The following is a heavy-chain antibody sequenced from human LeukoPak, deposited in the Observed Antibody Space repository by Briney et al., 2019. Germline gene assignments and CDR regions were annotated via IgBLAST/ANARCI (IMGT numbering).Heavy chain of an antibody. CDR1: GGSINSYY. Sequence: PSETLSLTCTVSGGSINSYYWSWIRQPPGKGLEYIGYIYYSGSTNYNPSLKSRVTMSVDTSKNQFSLKLSSVTAADTAVYYCARGGSSYYYYYYMDVWGKGTTVTVSS. CDR2: IYYSGST. D-gene: IGHD6-6*01. CDR3: ARGGSSYYYYYYMDV. V-gene: IGHV4-59*08. J-gene: IGHJ6*03.